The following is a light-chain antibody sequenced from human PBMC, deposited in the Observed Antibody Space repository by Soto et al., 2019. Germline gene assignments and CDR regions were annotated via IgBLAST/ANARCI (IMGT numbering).Light chain of an antibody. V-gene: IGLV2-14*03. J-gene: IGLJ1*01. Sequence: QSVLTQPASVSGSPGQSIAISCTGTSSYVGAYNYVSWYQQHPGEAPKLMIYDVNNRPSGVSNRFSGSKSGNTASLTISGLQAEDEADYYCRSYTTSSTYVFGTGTKVTVL. CDR3: RSYTTSSTYV. CDR2: DVN. CDR1: SSYVGAYNY.